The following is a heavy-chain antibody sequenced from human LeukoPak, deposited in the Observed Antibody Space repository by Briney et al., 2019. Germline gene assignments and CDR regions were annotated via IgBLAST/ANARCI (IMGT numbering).Heavy chain of an antibody. Sequence: GGSLRLSCAASGFTFSSYSMNWVRQAPGKGLEWVSSISSSSSYIYYADSVKGRFTISRDNAKNSLYLQMNSLRAEDTAVYYCARDRVRDGFNNWFDPWGQGTLVTVSS. J-gene: IGHJ5*02. D-gene: IGHD5-24*01. CDR2: ISSSSSYI. CDR1: GFTFSSYS. V-gene: IGHV3-21*01. CDR3: ARDRVRDGFNNWFDP.